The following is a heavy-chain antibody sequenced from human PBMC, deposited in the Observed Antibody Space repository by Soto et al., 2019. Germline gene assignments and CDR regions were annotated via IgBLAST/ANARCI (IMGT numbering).Heavy chain of an antibody. CDR3: ARHIPSGYNDAFDI. Sequence: QITLKESGPTLVNPTQTLTLTCTFSGFSLSTSGVGVGWIRQPPGKALEWVTLIYWDDDKRYNPSLKSRITITKDTSKSQVVLTMSNMDPVDTGTYYCARHIPSGYNDAFDIWGQGTMVTVSS. V-gene: IGHV2-5*02. CDR1: GFSLSTSGVG. D-gene: IGHD3-9*01. J-gene: IGHJ3*02. CDR2: IYWDDDK.